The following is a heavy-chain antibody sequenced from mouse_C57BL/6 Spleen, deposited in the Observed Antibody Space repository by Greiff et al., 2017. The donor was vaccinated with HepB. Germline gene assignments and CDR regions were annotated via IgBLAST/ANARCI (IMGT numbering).Heavy chain of an antibody. CDR3: AREITTVVASYWYFDV. D-gene: IGHD1-1*01. V-gene: IGHV1-69*01. CDR2: IDPSDSYT. J-gene: IGHJ1*03. CDR1: GYTFTSYW. Sequence: QVQLQQPGAELVMPGASVKLSCKASGYTFTSYWMHWVKQRPGQGLEWIGEIDPSDSYTNYNQKFKGKATITADTSSNTAYLQLSSLTSEDTAIYYCAREITTVVASYWYFDVWGTGTTVTVSS.